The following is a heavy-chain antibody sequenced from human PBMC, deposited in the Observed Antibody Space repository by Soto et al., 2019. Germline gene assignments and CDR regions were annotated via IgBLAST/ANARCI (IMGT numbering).Heavy chain of an antibody. CDR2: IYPGDSDT. CDR3: ARRKYYYDSSGYYPYGSYYYGMDV. J-gene: IGHJ6*02. Sequence: GESLKISCKGSGYSFTSYWIGWVRQMPGKGLEWMGIIYPGDSDTRYSPSFQGQVTISADKSISTAYLQWSSLKASDTAMYYCARRKYYYDSSGYYPYGSYYYGMDVWGQGTTVTVSS. D-gene: IGHD3-22*01. CDR1: GYSFTSYW. V-gene: IGHV5-51*01.